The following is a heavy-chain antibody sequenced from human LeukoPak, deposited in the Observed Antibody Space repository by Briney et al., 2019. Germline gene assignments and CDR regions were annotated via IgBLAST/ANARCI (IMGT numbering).Heavy chain of an antibody. D-gene: IGHD6-19*01. CDR1: GFTFSSYA. Sequence: PGGSLRLSCAASGFTFSSYAMHWVRQAPGKGLEWVAVISYDGSNKYYADSVKGRFTISRDNSKNTLYLQMNSLRAEDTAVYYCARDSTSTAVAGMFMIWGQGTLVTVSS. V-gene: IGHV3-30-3*01. CDR3: ARDSTSTAVAGMFMI. J-gene: IGHJ4*02. CDR2: ISYDGSNK.